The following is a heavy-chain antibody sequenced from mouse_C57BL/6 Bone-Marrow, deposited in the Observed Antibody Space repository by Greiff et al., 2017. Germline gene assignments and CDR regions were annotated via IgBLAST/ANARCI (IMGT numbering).Heavy chain of an antibody. CDR2: ISNGGGST. CDR3: ARHHGSSPWFAY. J-gene: IGHJ3*01. D-gene: IGHD1-1*01. V-gene: IGHV5-12*01. Sequence: DVHLVESGGGLVQPGGSLKLSCAASGFTFSDYYMYWVRQTPEKRLEWVAYISNGGGSTYYPDTVKGRFTISRDNATNTLYLQMSRLKSEDTAMYYCARHHGSSPWFAYWGQGTLVTVSA. CDR1: GFTFSDYY.